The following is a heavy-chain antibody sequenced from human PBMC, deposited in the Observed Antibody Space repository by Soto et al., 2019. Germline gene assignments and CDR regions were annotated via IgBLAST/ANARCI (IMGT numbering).Heavy chain of an antibody. CDR1: GFTFRSYG. J-gene: IGHJ4*01. CDR2: ISQSAGGTT. CDR3: AGWNYDY. Sequence: PGGSLRLSCAASGFTFRSYGMMWVRQAPGKGLGWVPAISQSAGGTTYYADSVKGRFTISRDASKHTLYLQMDSLRPEDTAQYYCAGWNYDYWGHGTQVTVSS. D-gene: IGHD1-7*01. V-gene: IGHV3-23*01.